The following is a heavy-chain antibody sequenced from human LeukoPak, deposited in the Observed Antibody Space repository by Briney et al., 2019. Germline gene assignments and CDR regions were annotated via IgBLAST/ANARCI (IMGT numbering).Heavy chain of an antibody. Sequence: ASVKVSCKASGYTFTNYYMHWVRQAPGQGLEWMGIINPSGGSTSYAQKFQGRVTMTRDTSTSTVYIELSRLRSEDTAVYYCARERTGSFDLWGRGTLVTVSS. J-gene: IGHJ2*01. CDR2: INPSGGST. CDR3: ARERTGSFDL. CDR1: GYTFTNYY. D-gene: IGHD7-27*01. V-gene: IGHV1-46*01.